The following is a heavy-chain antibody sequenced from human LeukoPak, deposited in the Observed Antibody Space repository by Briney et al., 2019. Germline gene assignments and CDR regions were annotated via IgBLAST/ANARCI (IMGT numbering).Heavy chain of an antibody. CDR3: AKGFAASGWLWFFDY. D-gene: IGHD6-19*01. CDR1: GFTFGSYA. CDR2: ISFDGSNK. V-gene: IGHV3-30*18. J-gene: IGHJ4*02. Sequence: GGSLRLSCAASGFTFGSYAMHWVRQAPGKGLEWVAVISFDGSNKYYGDSVKGRFTISGDNSKNTLFQQMNSLRVEDTAVYYCAKGFAASGWLWFFDYWGQGTLVTVSS.